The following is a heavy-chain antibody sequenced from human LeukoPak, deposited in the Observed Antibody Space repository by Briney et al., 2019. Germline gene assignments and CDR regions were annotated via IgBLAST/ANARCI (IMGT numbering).Heavy chain of an antibody. V-gene: IGHV4-61*01. Sequence: SETLSLTCTVSGASVTNGLYYWSWIRQTPGQGLEWIGYIDYRGNTEYNPSLQSRVFIFVDTSESQFSLRLSSVTAADTAVYYCARRVYDYYYYMDVWGSGTTVTVSS. CDR3: ARRVYDYYYYMDV. CDR2: IDYRGNT. D-gene: IGHD2/OR15-2a*01. CDR1: GASVTNGLYY. J-gene: IGHJ6*03.